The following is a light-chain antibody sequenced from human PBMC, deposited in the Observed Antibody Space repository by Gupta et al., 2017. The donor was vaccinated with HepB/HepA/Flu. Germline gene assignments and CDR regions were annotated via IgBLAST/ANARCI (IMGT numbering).Light chain of an antibody. CDR1: QSLLHSNGYNY. CDR2: LGS. J-gene: IGKJ3*01. CDR3: MQAQQTRFT. Sequence: DIVMTQSPLSLPVTPGEPASISCRSSQSLLHSNGYNYLDWYLQKPGQSPQLLIYLGSNRASGVPDRFSGSGSGTDFTLKISRVEAEDVGVYYCMQAQQTRFTFGPGTKVDIK. V-gene: IGKV2-28*01.